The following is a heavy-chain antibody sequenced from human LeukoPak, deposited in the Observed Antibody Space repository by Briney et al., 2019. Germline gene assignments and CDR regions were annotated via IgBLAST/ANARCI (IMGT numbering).Heavy chain of an antibody. CDR2: ISGRSRGT. Sequence: GGSLRLSCAASGFTFDRYAMSWVRQAPGKGLEWVSTISGRSRGTWYVDSVKGRITISRDNSKNTLYLQMNSLRAEDTAVYYCARDRGRYYDFWSGFGYWGQGTLVTVSS. CDR3: ARDRGRYYDFWSGFGY. CDR1: GFTFDRYA. D-gene: IGHD3-3*01. J-gene: IGHJ4*02. V-gene: IGHV3-23*01.